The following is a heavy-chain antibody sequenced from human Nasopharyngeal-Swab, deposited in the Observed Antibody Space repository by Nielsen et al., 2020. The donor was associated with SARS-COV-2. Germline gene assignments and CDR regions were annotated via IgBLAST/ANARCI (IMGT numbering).Heavy chain of an antibody. V-gene: IGHV7-4-1*02. CDR1: GYSFTNYG. D-gene: IGHD2-15*01. CDR3: ARDGTHCSGGTCFDN. J-gene: IGHJ5*02. Sequence: ASVKVSCKASGYSFTNYGVNWVRQAPGQGLEWMGWINTKTGNPTYAQGFTGRFVFSSDTSVTTAYLQISSLEAEDTAVYYCARDGTHCSGGTCFDNWGQGTLVTVSS. CDR2: INTKTGNP.